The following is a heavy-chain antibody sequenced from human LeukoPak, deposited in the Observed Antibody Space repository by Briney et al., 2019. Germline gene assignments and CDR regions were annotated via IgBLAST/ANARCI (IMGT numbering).Heavy chain of an antibody. CDR2: ISGSGGST. CDR1: GFTFSRYS. CDR3: AKAVGYYDSSGYYYSPPHKDAFDI. D-gene: IGHD3-22*01. V-gene: IGHV3-23*01. Sequence: PGGSLRLSCAASGFTFSRYSMNWVRQAPGKGLEWVSAISGSGGSTYYADSVKGRFTISRDNSKNTLYLQMNSLRAEDTAVYYCAKAVGYYDSSGYYYSPPHKDAFDIWGQGTMVTVSS. J-gene: IGHJ3*02.